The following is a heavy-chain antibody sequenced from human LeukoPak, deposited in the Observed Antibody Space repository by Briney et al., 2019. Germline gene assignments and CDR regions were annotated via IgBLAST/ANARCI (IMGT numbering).Heavy chain of an antibody. CDR2: IKQDESEK. CDR3: AREDCSSTSCYFDY. V-gene: IGHV3-7*01. J-gene: IGHJ4*02. CDR1: GFSFNRYW. Sequence: PGGSLRLSCVASGFSFNRYWMSWVRQAPGKGLEWVANIKQDESEKSYVDSVRGRFTISRDNAKNTLYLQMNSLRAEDTAVYYCAREDCSSTSCYFDYWGQGTLVTVSS. D-gene: IGHD2-2*01.